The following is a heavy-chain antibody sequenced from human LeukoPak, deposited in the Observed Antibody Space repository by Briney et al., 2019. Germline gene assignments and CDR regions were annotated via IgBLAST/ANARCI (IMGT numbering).Heavy chain of an antibody. Sequence: GGSLRLSCAASGFTFISHNMNWVRQAPGKGLEWVSSISRSSTYIYYADSLKGRFTISRDNAKNSLYLQMNSLRAEDTSVYFCARGSYSSGWFEKYFLDSWGQGTLVTVSA. CDR3: ARGSYSSGWFEKYFLDS. V-gene: IGHV3-21*01. CDR1: GFTFISHN. D-gene: IGHD6-13*01. CDR2: ISRSSTYI. J-gene: IGHJ4*02.